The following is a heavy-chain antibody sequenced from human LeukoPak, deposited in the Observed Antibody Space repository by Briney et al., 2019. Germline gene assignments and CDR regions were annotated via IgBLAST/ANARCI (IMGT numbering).Heavy chain of an antibody. J-gene: IGHJ4*02. V-gene: IGHV3-21*04. CDR1: GFTFSSYS. Sequence: PGGSLRLSCAASGFTFSSYSMNWVRQAPGKGLEWVSSISSSSSYIYYADSVKGRFTISRDNAKNSLYLQMNSLRAEDTAVYYCARDGIASSGWFDATFDYWGQGTLVTVSS. CDR2: ISSSSSYI. D-gene: IGHD6-19*01. CDR3: ARDGIASSGWFDATFDY.